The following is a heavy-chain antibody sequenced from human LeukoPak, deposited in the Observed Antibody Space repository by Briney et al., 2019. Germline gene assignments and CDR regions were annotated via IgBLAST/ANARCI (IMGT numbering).Heavy chain of an antibody. CDR1: GLTFSSYA. Sequence: GGSLRLSCATSGLTFSSYAMTWVRQAPGKGLEWVSTISSSGGTTHYADSVKGRFTISRDNSKNTLYLQMNSLRAEDTAVYYCANAPVYSSSWYGFYYWGQGTQVTVSS. D-gene: IGHD6-13*01. CDR2: ISSSGGTT. V-gene: IGHV3-23*01. CDR3: ANAPVYSSSWYGFYY. J-gene: IGHJ4*02.